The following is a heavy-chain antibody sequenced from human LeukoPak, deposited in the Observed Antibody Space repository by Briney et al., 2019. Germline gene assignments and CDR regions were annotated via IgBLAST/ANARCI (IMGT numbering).Heavy chain of an antibody. CDR2: FGIAGDT. D-gene: IGHD1-26*01. CDR3: VRTNGGTYYDY. V-gene: IGHV3-13*01. CDR1: GFIFTDYD. J-gene: IGHJ4*02. Sequence: GRSLRLSCAASGFIFTDYDLHWVRQPAGKGLEWASVFGIAGDTYYADSVKGRFTISRDVAKNSLYLQMNNLRAGDTAVYYCVRTNGGTYYDYWGQGTLVTVSS.